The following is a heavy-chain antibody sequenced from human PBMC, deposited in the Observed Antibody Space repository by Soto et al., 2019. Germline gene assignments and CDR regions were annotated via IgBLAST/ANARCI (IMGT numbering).Heavy chain of an antibody. D-gene: IGHD3-3*01. CDR1: GFTFSSYA. Sequence: EVQLLESGGGLVQPGGSLRLSCAASGFTFSSYAMRWVRQAPGKGLEWVSAISGSGDSTYYADSVKGRFTTSRDNSKNTLYLQMNSLRAEDTAVYYCARLGSWSYYDYWGQGTLVTVSS. CDR2: ISGSGDST. V-gene: IGHV3-23*01. J-gene: IGHJ4*02. CDR3: ARLGSWSYYDY.